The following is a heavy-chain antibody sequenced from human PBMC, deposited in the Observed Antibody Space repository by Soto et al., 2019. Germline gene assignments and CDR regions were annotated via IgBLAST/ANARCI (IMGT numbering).Heavy chain of an antibody. Sequence: QLQLQESGSGLVKPSQTLSLTCAVSGGSIGSGGYSWSWIRQPPGKGLEWIGYIYNNGSTYYNPSHTRRITISVDRSKNESSQKLSPATAADTAVYYWARGPPFGRWGKGTLVTVSS. CDR2: IYNNGST. D-gene: IGHD3-3*01. J-gene: IGHJ4*02. CDR3: ARGPPFGR. V-gene: IGHV4-30-2*01. CDR1: GGSIGSGGYS.